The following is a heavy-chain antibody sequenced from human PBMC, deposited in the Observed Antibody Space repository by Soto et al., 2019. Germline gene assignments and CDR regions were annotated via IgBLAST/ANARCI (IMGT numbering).Heavy chain of an antibody. D-gene: IGHD6-19*01. CDR2: ISPHNDRT. V-gene: IGHV1-18*01. Sequence: QVQLVQSGADVKKPGASVKVSCKASGYNFTSYGISWVRQAPGQGLEWMGWISPHNDRTKYARRFQDRVTMTTETHTSTGYMELGRLRSDDTAVYYCARDLDYSSGRYFDHDAFDIWGQGPVVTVSS. CDR1: GYNFTSYG. J-gene: IGHJ3*02. CDR3: ARDLDYSSGRYFDHDAFDI.